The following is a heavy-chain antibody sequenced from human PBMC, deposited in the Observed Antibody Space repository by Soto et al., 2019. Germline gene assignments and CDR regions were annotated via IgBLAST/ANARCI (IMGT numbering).Heavy chain of an antibody. CDR3: AKDSWAIFGVPAGEYYAMDV. D-gene: IGHD3-3*01. V-gene: IGHV3-23*01. CDR2: ISGSGGTT. J-gene: IGHJ6*02. CDR1: GFTFENYA. Sequence: GSLRLSCVASGFTFENYAMSWVRQAPGKGLEWVSAISGSGGTTYYSDSVKGRFTVSRDNSKNTVYLQMNDLRVEDAAEYFCAKDSWAIFGVPAGEYYAMDVWGQGTTGTVSS.